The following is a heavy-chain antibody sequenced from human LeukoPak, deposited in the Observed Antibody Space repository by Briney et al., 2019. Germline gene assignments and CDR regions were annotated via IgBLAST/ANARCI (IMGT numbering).Heavy chain of an antibody. J-gene: IGHJ3*02. D-gene: IGHD1-14*01. CDR1: GGSISSSSYY. CDR2: INHSGST. Sequence: SETLSLTCTVSGGSISSSSYYWSWIRQPPGKGLEWIGEINHSGSTNYNPSLKSRVTISVDTSKNQFSLKLSSVTAADTAVYYCARSPPEYISTAFDIWGQGTMVTVSS. CDR3: ARSPPEYISTAFDI. V-gene: IGHV4-39*07.